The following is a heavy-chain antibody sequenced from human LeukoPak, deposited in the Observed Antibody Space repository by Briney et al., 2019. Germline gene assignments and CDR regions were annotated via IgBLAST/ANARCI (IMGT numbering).Heavy chain of an antibody. J-gene: IGHJ4*02. Sequence: GGSLRLSCAASGFTFSSYGMHWVRQAPGKGLEWVAVMWYDGSNKCYADSVKGRFTISRDNSKNTLYLQMNSLRAEDTAVYYCARDCSSTSCYFGYWGQGTLVTVSS. CDR3: ARDCSSTSCYFGY. CDR1: GFTFSSYG. V-gene: IGHV3-33*01. CDR2: MWYDGSNK. D-gene: IGHD2-2*01.